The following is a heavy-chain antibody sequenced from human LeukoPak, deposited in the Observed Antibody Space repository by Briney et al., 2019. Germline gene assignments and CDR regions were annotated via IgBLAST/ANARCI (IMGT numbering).Heavy chain of an antibody. CDR3: AAPVVVAANKYFDY. J-gene: IGHJ4*02. CDR1: GGSISSSSYY. V-gene: IGHV4-39*01. Sequence: PSETLSLTCTVSGGSISSSSYYWGWIRQPPGKGLEWIGSIYYSGSTYYNPSLKSRVTISVDTSKNQFSLKLSSVTAADTAVYYCAAPVVVAANKYFDYWGQGTLVTVSS. CDR2: IYYSGST. D-gene: IGHD2-15*01.